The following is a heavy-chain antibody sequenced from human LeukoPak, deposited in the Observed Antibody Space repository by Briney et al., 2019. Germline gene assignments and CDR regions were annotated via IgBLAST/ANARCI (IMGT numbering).Heavy chain of an antibody. CDR3: ARASGWWYFDY. Sequence: SETLSLTCTVSGGSISSYYWSWIRQPPGKGLEWIGYIYYSGSTNYNPSLKSRVTISVDTSKNQFSLKLSSVTAADTAVCYCARASGWWYFDYWGQGTLVTVSS. J-gene: IGHJ4*02. V-gene: IGHV4-59*01. CDR1: GGSISSYY. D-gene: IGHD6-19*01. CDR2: IYYSGST.